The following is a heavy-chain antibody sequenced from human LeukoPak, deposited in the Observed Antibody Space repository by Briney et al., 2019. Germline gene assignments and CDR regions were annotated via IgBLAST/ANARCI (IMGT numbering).Heavy chain of an antibody. CDR3: ARGGSSYNDEHEEFDY. J-gene: IGHJ4*02. D-gene: IGHD3-22*01. Sequence: ASVKVSCKASGYTFTSHDINWVRQATGQGLEWRGWMNPNSGYTGYEQKFQGRVTMTRDTSTSTAYMELSSLRSEDTAVYYCARGGSSYNDEHEEFDYWGQGTVVTVSS. CDR1: GYTFTSHD. V-gene: IGHV1-8*01. CDR2: MNPNSGYT.